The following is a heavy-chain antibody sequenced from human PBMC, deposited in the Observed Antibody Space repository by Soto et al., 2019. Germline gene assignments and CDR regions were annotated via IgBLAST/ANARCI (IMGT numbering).Heavy chain of an antibody. D-gene: IGHD6-13*01. V-gene: IGHV3-30-3*01. Sequence: PGGSLRLSCAASGFTFSSYAMHWVRQAPGKGLEWVAVISYDGSNKYYADSVEGRFTISRDNSKNTLYLQMNSLRAEDTAVYYCARDPGIAAAGYFDYWGQGTLVTVSS. CDR2: ISYDGSNK. J-gene: IGHJ4*02. CDR3: ARDPGIAAAGYFDY. CDR1: GFTFSSYA.